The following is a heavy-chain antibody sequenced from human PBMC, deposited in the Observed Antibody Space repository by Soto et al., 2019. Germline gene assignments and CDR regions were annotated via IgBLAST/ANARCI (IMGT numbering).Heavy chain of an antibody. CDR1: GFTFSSYA. D-gene: IGHD6-25*01. V-gene: IGHV3-64D*06. CDR3: ENAASYAFDT. J-gene: IGHJ3*02. Sequence: GGSLRLSCSASGFTFSSYAMHWVRQAPGKGLEYVSAISSNGGSTYYADSVKGRFTISRDNSKNTLYLQMSSLRAEDTAVYYFENAASYAFDTWALETILTISS. CDR2: ISSNGGST.